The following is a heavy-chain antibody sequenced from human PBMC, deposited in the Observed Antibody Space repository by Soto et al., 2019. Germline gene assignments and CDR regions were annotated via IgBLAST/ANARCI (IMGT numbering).Heavy chain of an antibody. Sequence: PLPWTVSGGSIISSSSYRGWLQQPQGKGLEWIGTISYSESTYYNPSLKSRVTISVATSKNQFSLRLTSVTAADTAVYYCARQRNDEFWGGYINWFDPCRKGTLVTVSS. D-gene: IGHD3-3*01. CDR3: ARQRNDEFWGGYINWFDP. J-gene: IGHJ5*02. CDR2: ISYSEST. V-gene: IGHV4-39*01. CDR1: GGSIISSSSY.